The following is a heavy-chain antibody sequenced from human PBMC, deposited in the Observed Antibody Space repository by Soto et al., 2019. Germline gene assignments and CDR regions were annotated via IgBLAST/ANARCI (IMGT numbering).Heavy chain of an antibody. CDR1: GGSFSGYY. V-gene: IGHV4-34*01. CDR3: ARGGGGRYCSSTSCLRRGFDI. D-gene: IGHD2-2*01. CDR2: INHSGST. Sequence: SETLSLTCAAYGGSFSGYYWGWLRQPPGKGLEWIGEINHSGSTNYNPSLKSRVTISVDTSKNQFSLKLSSVTAADTAVYYCARGGGGRYCSSTSCLRRGFDIWGQGTMVTVS. J-gene: IGHJ3*02.